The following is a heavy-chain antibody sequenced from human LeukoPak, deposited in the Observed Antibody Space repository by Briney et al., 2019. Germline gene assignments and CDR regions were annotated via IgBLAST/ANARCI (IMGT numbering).Heavy chain of an antibody. J-gene: IGHJ4*01. Sequence: GGSLRLFCAASAFTVSGNYMSWVRQAPGKGLEWVSAIYSAGNTYYADSVTGRFTISRDNSKNTLYLQMNSLRAEDTAVYYCASSYCGGTLCYDHYWGHGTLVTVSS. V-gene: IGHV3-53*01. CDR2: IYSAGNT. D-gene: IGHD2-21*01. CDR3: ASSYCGGTLCYDHY. CDR1: AFTVSGNY.